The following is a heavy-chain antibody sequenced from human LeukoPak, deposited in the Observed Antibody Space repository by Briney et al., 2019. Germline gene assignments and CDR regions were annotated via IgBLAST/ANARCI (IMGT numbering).Heavy chain of an antibody. CDR2: IDHTGST. V-gene: IGHV4-59*01. D-gene: IGHD1-26*01. CDR3: ARGGGTYLYFFDY. J-gene: IGHJ4*02. Sequence: PSETLSLTCSVSDDSISIYYWSWIRQPPGKGLEWIGYIDHTGSTNYNPSLNSRVTISRDTSKNHFSLKLTSVTAADTAVYYCARGGGTYLYFFDYWGQGTLVTVSS. CDR1: DDSISIYY.